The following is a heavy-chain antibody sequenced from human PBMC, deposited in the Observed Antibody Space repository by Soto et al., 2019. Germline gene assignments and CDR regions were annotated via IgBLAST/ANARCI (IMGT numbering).Heavy chain of an antibody. CDR2: INHSGST. V-gene: IGHV4-34*01. J-gene: IGHJ4*02. CDR3: ARVPRAYSGTPVAFAY. CDR1: GGSFSGYY. D-gene: IGHD1-26*01. Sequence: SETLSLTCAVYGGSFSGYYWSWIRQPPGKGLEWIGEINHSGSTNYNPSLKSRVTISVDTSKNQFSLKLSSVTAADTAVYYCARVPRAYSGTPVAFAYWGQGTLVTVSS.